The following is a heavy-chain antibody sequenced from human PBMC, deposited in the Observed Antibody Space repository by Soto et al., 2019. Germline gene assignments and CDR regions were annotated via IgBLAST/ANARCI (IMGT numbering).Heavy chain of an antibody. D-gene: IGHD5-18*01. CDR2: ISYDGSNK. V-gene: IGHV3-30*18. CDR1: GFTFSSYG. J-gene: IGHJ6*02. CDR3: AKAPLPRRQLWSPTHRGGDRPYGMDV. Sequence: QVQLVESGGGVVQPGRSLRLSCAASGFTFSSYGMHWVRQAPGKGLEWVAVISYDGSNKYYADSVKGRFTISRDNSKNTLYLQMNRLRAEDTAVYYCAKAPLPRRQLWSPTHRGGDRPYGMDVWGQGTTVTVSS.